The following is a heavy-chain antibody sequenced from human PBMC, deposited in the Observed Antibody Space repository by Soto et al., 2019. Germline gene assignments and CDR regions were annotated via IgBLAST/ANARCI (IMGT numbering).Heavy chain of an antibody. D-gene: IGHD3-22*01. J-gene: IGHJ5*02. V-gene: IGHV1-69*13. Sequence: SVKVSCKASGGTFSSYAISWVRQAPGQGLEWMGGIIPSFGTANYAQKFQGRVTITADESTSTAYMELNSLRSEDTAVYYCARVAYYYDSSGYYRYNWFDPWGQGTLVTVSS. CDR2: IIPSFGTA. CDR1: GGTFSSYA. CDR3: ARVAYYYDSSGYYRYNWFDP.